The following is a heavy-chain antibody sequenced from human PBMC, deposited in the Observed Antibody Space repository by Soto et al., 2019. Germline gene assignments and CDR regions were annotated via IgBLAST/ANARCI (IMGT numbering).Heavy chain of an antibody. CDR3: ARDNARRQLGGNYYYIPGD. J-gene: IGHJ6*02. Sequence: QVQLVQSGAEMKEPGSSVKVSCKTSGGTFSSSAISWLRQAPGQGLEWMGGIIPLFRTPDYAQKFQGRVTIAADESTSTAYRELSSLRSEDTAVYYWARDNARRQLGGNYYYIPGDWGQGTTITVSS. V-gene: IGHV1-69*12. D-gene: IGHD1-1*01. CDR1: GGTFSSSA. CDR2: IIPLFRTP.